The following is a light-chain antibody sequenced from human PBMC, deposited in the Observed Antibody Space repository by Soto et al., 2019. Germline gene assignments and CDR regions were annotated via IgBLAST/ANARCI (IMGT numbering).Light chain of an antibody. V-gene: IGLV2-18*02. CDR2: EVS. Sequence: QSALTQPPSVSESPGQSVAISCTGTSSDVGSYNRVSWYQQPPGTAPKLLIYEVSDRPSGVPDHFSGSKSGNTASLTISGLQAEDEADYYCSSYTSSSTYVFGTGTKVTVL. J-gene: IGLJ1*01. CDR1: SSDVGSYNR. CDR3: SSYTSSSTYV.